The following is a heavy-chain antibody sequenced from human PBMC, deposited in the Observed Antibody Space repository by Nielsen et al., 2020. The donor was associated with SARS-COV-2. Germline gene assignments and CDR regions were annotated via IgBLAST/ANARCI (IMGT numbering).Heavy chain of an antibody. CDR3: ARFRISSWYYYGMDV. V-gene: IGHV1-69*06. CDR1: GGTFSSYA. D-gene: IGHD6-13*01. J-gene: IGHJ6*02. CDR2: IIPFFPTT. Sequence: SVKVSCKASGGTFSSYAISWVRQAPGQGLEWMGGIIPFFPTTNYAEKFQGRVTITADKSTSTAYMELSSLRSEDTAVYYCARFRISSWYYYGMDVWGQGTTVTVSS.